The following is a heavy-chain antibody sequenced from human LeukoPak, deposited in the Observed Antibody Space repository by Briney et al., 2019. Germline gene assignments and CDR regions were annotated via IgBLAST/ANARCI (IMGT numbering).Heavy chain of an antibody. CDR1: GFTFSSYA. CDR3: ARVPNSSSWWAGGYYYYYMDV. Sequence: GRSLRLSCAASGFTFSSYAMHWVRQAPGKGLEWVVVISYDGSNKYYADSVKGRFTISRDNSKNTLYLQMNSLRAEDTAVYYCARVPNSSSWWAGGYYYYYMDVWGKGTTVTISS. J-gene: IGHJ6*03. CDR2: ISYDGSNK. V-gene: IGHV3-30*04. D-gene: IGHD6-13*01.